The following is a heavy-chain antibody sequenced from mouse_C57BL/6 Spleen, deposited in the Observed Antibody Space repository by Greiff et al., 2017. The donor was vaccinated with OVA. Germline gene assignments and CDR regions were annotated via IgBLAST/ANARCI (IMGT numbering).Heavy chain of an antibody. J-gene: IGHJ2*01. CDR3: ARHEDRGSTMGTSYFDY. D-gene: IGHD2-1*01. CDR1: GYTFTEYT. V-gene: IGHV1-62-2*01. Sequence: QVQLKESGAELVKPGASVKLSCKASGYTFTEYTIHWVKQRSGQGLEWIGWFYPGSGSIKYNEKFKDKATLTADKSSRTVYMERSRLTSEDSAVYFCARHEDRGSTMGTSYFDYWGKGTTLTVSS. CDR2: FYPGSGSI.